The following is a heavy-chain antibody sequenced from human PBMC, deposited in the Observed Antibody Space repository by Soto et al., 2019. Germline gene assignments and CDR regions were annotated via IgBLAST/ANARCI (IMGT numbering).Heavy chain of an antibody. Sequence: GSLRLSCAASGFTFSGSAMHWVRQAPGKGLEWVALISYDGSDKDYADSVKGRFTISRDNSRNTLFLQMNSLRAEDTAVYYCARDYYKYYDSSGYYRSPAYWGQGTLVTVSS. V-gene: IGHV3-30-3*01. D-gene: IGHD3-22*01. CDR1: GFTFSGSA. CDR3: ARDYYKYYDSSGYYRSPAY. J-gene: IGHJ4*02. CDR2: ISYDGSDK.